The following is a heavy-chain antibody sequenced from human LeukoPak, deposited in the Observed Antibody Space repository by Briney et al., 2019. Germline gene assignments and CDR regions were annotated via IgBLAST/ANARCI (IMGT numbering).Heavy chain of an antibody. J-gene: IGHJ5*02. D-gene: IGHD6-13*01. V-gene: IGHV4-34*01. CDR2: INHSGST. CDR3: AREPPGIAAAGTFSNWFDP. Sequence: SETLSLTCAVYGGSFSGYYWSWIRQPPGKGLEWIGEINHSGSTNYNPSLKSRVTISVDTSKNQFSLKLSSVTAADTAVNYCAREPPGIAAAGTFSNWFDPWGQGTLVTVSS. CDR1: GGSFSGYY.